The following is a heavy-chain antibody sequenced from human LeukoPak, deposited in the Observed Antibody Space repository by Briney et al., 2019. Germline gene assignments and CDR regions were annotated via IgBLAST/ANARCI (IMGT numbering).Heavy chain of an antibody. V-gene: IGHV3-15*01. D-gene: IGHD3-10*01. CDR1: GFTFKNAW. J-gene: IGHJ4*02. CDR3: SAERYYSFYF. CDR2: IKPTADGGPT. Sequence: GGSLRLSCAASGFTFKNAWMSWVRQASGKGLEWVGHIKPTADGGPTDYAAPVKGRFTISRDDSKNTLYLQMNSLKTEDTAVYYCSAERYYSFYFWGQGTLVTVSS.